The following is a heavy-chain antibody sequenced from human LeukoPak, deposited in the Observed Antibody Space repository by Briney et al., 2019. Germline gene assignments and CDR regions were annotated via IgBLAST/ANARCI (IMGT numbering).Heavy chain of an antibody. V-gene: IGHV4-30-4*08. CDR3: ARDLISKAFDI. J-gene: IGHJ3*02. Sequence: SQTLSLTCTVSGGSISSGDYYWSWIRQPPGKGLEWIGEINQSGSTNYNPSLKSRVTISVDTSKNQFSLKLSSVTAADTAVYYCARDLISKAFDIWGQGTMVTVSS. CDR1: GGSISSGDYY. CDR2: INQSGST.